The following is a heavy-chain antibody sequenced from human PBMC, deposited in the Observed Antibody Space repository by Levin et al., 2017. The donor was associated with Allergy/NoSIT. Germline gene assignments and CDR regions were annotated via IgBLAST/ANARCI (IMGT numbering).Heavy chain of an antibody. D-gene: IGHD2-2*02. CDR3: ARSKYCTSTRCYTYYYYAMDV. V-gene: IGHV1-46*01. Sequence: AASVKVSCKASGYTFTDYYMHWVRQAPGQGLEWMGIINPSDDSTSYAQKFQGRVTMTRDTSTSTVYMDMSSLSSEDTAVYYCARSKYCTSTRCYTYYYYAMDVWGQGTTVTVSS. CDR1: GYTFTDYY. J-gene: IGHJ6*02. CDR2: INPSDDST.